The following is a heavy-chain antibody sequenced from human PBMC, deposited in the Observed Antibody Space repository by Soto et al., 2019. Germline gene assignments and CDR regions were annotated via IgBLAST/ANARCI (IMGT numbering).Heavy chain of an antibody. Sequence: PSETLSLTCTVSGGSISSGGYYWSWIRQHPGKGLEWIGYIYYSGSTYYNPSLKSRVTISVDTSKNQFSLKLSSVTAADTAVYYCARDHGLWFGELLPDYYYYGMDVWGQGTTVTVSS. V-gene: IGHV4-31*03. J-gene: IGHJ6*02. CDR3: ARDHGLWFGELLPDYYYYGMDV. D-gene: IGHD3-10*01. CDR1: GGSISSGGYY. CDR2: IYYSGST.